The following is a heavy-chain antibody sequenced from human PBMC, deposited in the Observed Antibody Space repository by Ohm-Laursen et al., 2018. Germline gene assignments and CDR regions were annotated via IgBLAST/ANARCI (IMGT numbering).Heavy chain of an antibody. CDR2: ISWNSGSI. D-gene: IGHD2-15*01. J-gene: IGHJ4*02. Sequence: LSLTCAASGFTFDDYAMHWVRQAPGKGLEWVSGISWNSGSIGYADSVKGRFTISRDNAKNSLYLQMNSLRAEDTALYYCAKDLRGYGIDYWGQGTLVTVSS. CDR3: AKDLRGYGIDY. CDR1: GFTFDDYA. V-gene: IGHV3-9*01.